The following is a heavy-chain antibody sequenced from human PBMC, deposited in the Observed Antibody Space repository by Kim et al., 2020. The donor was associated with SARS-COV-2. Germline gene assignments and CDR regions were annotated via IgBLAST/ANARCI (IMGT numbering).Heavy chain of an antibody. Sequence: QGFTGRFVLSVDTSVSTAYLQISSLKAEDTAVYYCAREGENCSSTSCFDYWGQGTLVTVSS. CDR3: AREGENCSSTSCFDY. D-gene: IGHD2-2*01. J-gene: IGHJ4*02. V-gene: IGHV7-4-1*02.